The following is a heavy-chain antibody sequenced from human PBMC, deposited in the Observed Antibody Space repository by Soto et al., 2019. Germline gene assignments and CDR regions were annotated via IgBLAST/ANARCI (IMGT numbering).Heavy chain of an antibody. V-gene: IGHV1-46*03. D-gene: IGHD2-15*01. J-gene: IGHJ4*02. CDR2: INPSGST. CDR1: GYTFTSDY. CDR3: ARVYCSGGSCYSIDY. Sequence: ASVKVSCKAPGYTFTSDYMHWVRQAPGQGLEWMGIINPSGSTTYAQKFQGRVTMTRDTSTSTVYMQLSSLRSEDTAVYYCARVYCSGGSCYSIDYWGQGTLVTVSS.